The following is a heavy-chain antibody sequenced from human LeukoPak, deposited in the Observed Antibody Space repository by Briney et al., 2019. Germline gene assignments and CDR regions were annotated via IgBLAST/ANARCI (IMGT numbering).Heavy chain of an antibody. V-gene: IGHV3-7*03. Sequence: GGSLRLSCAASGFTFSSYWMSWVRQAPGKGLEWVGHIKQDGSEKYYVDSVKGRFAISRDNAKNSLYLQMNSLRAEDTAVYYCASNSYYDYVWGSTLDPWGQGTLVTVSS. J-gene: IGHJ5*02. CDR3: ASNSYYDYVWGSTLDP. CDR1: GFTFSSYW. D-gene: IGHD3-16*01. CDR2: IKQDGSEK.